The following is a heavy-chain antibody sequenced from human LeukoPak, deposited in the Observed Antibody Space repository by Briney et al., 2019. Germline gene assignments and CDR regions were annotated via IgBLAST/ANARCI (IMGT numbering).Heavy chain of an antibody. CDR3: AKDNTCDFGSESHSDY. D-gene: IGHD3-10*01. V-gene: IGHV3-9*01. J-gene: IGHJ4*02. CDR2: INWKSGGI. CDR1: GFRFEDYA. Sequence: PGGSLRLSCEASGFRFEDYAMHWVRQAPGKGLEWVSGINWKSGGIGYADSVKGRFTISRDNTKNSLFLQMNSLRAEDTALYYCAKDNTCDFGSESHSDYWGQGTLVTVSS.